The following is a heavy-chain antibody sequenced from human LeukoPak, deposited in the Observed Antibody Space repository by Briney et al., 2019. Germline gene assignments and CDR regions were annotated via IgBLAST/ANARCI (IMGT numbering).Heavy chain of an antibody. CDR1: GFTFSSYS. J-gene: IGHJ4*02. Sequence: GGSLRLSCAASGFTFSSYSMNWVRQAPGKGLEWVSAISGSGGSTYYADSVKGRFTISRDNSKNTLYLQMNSLRAEDTAVYYCAKVGGYFDWLLYHYWGQGILVTVSS. CDR2: ISGSGGST. V-gene: IGHV3-23*01. CDR3: AKVGGYFDWLLYHY. D-gene: IGHD3-9*01.